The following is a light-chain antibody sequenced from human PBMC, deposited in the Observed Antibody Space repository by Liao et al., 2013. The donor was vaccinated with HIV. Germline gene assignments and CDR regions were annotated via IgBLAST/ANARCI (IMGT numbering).Light chain of an antibody. CDR2: QDT. Sequence: SYELTQPPSVSVSPGQTATITCSGDKLGQKYACWYQQKPGQSPVLVIYQDTERPSGIPYRFSGSNSGNTATLTISGTQTLDEADYYCQAWDSRTVVFGGGTKLTVL. J-gene: IGLJ2*01. V-gene: IGLV3-1*01. CDR1: KLGQKY. CDR3: QAWDSRTVV.